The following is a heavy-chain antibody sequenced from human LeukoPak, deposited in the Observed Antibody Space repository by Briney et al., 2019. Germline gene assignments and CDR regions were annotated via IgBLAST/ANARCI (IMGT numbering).Heavy chain of an antibody. CDR2: ISSSSSYI. D-gene: IGHD3-22*01. CDR1: GFTFSNFE. V-gene: IGHV3-21*01. CDR3: ARAGYYYDSSGYSVTPEDY. Sequence: PGGSLRLTCEASGFTFSNFEMNWVRQAPGKGLEWVSSISSSSSYIYYADSVKGRFTISRDNAKNSLYLQMNSLRAEDTAVHYCARAGYYYDSSGYSVTPEDYWGQGTLVTVSS. J-gene: IGHJ4*02.